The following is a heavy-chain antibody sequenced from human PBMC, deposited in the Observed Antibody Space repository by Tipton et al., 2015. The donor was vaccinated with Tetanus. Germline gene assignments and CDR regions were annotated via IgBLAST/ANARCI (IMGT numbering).Heavy chain of an antibody. D-gene: IGHD3-3*01. V-gene: IGHV4-39*01. CDR2: IYESGDT. J-gene: IGHJ4*02. CDR1: GGSIRGGTFY. Sequence: TLSLTCTVSGGSIRGGTFYWGWIRQPPGKGLEWIGSIYESGDTYYIPSLKSRVTISVDTSKNQFSLNLNSMAAADTGVNYCARHQSGYFTPFDYWGQGNLDTVSS. CDR3: ARHQSGYFTPFDY.